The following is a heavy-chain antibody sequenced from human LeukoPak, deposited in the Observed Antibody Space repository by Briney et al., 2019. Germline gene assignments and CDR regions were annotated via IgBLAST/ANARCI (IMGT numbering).Heavy chain of an antibody. Sequence: SVKVSCKASGGTFSSYAISWVQQAPGQGLEWMGRIIPILGIANYAQKFQGRVTITADKSTSTAYMELSSLRSEDTAVYYCARYGYSYGFDYYYYGMDVWGQGTTVTVSS. CDR2: IIPILGIA. CDR3: ARYGYSYGFDYYYYGMDV. J-gene: IGHJ6*02. V-gene: IGHV1-69*04. CDR1: GGTFSSYA. D-gene: IGHD5-18*01.